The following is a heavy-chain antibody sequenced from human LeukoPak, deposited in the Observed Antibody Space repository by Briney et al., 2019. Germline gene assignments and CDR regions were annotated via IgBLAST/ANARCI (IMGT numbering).Heavy chain of an antibody. CDR3: ARHMGLGYSYGYPYFDY. D-gene: IGHD5-18*01. CDR1: GGSISSYY. CDR2: IYYSGST. Sequence: SETLSLTCTVSGGSISSYYWSWIRQPPGKRLEWIGYIYYSGSTNYIPSLKSRVTISVDTSKNQFSLKLSSVTAADTAVYYCARHMGLGYSYGYPYFDYWGQGTLVTVSS. V-gene: IGHV4-59*08. J-gene: IGHJ4*02.